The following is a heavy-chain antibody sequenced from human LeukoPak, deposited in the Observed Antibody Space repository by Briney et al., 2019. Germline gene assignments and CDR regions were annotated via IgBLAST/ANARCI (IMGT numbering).Heavy chain of an antibody. CDR1: GYTLTELS. Sequence: ASVKVSCKVSGYTLTELSMHWVRQAPGKGLEWMGGFDPEDGETIYAQKFQGRVTMTEDTSTDTAHMELSSLRSEDTAVYYCAALAPPYDFWSGYRFDYWGQGTLVTVSS. CDR2: FDPEDGET. CDR3: AALAPPYDFWSGYRFDY. D-gene: IGHD3-3*01. J-gene: IGHJ4*02. V-gene: IGHV1-24*01.